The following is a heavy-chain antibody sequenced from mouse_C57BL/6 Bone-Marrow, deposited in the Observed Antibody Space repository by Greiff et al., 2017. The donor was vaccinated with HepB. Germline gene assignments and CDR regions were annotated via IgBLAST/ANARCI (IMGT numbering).Heavy chain of an antibody. CDR3: ARSGTTVRSWYFDV. CDR1: GYSITSYY. Sequence: EVKLVESGPGLAKPSPTLSLTCSVSGYSITSYYWNWIRKFPGNKLEYMGYISYSGSTYYNPSLKSRISITRDTSKNQYYLKLNSVPTEDTATYYCARSGTTVRSWYFDVWGTGTTVTVSS. CDR2: ISYSGST. J-gene: IGHJ1*03. D-gene: IGHD1-1*01. V-gene: IGHV3-8*01.